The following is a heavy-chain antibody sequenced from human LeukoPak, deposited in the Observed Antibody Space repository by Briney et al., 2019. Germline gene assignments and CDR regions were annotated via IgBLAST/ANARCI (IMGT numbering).Heavy chain of an antibody. J-gene: IGHJ4*02. V-gene: IGHV3-23*01. Sequence: GGSLRLSCAASGFTFSSYAMSWVRQAPGKGLEWVSAISGSGGSTYYADSVKGRFTISRDNSKNTLYLQMNSLRAEDTAVYYCVSSDYGDYGLFDYWGQGTLVTVSS. CDR2: ISGSGGST. CDR3: VSSDYGDYGLFDY. CDR1: GFTFSSYA. D-gene: IGHD4-17*01.